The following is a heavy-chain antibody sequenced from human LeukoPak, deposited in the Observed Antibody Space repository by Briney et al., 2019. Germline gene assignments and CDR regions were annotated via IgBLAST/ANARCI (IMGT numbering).Heavy chain of an antibody. D-gene: IGHD5-18*01. V-gene: IGHV3-74*01. J-gene: IGHJ4*02. CDR2: INEDGTSA. Sequence: TGGSLRLSCAASGFGFSVYWMRWVRQAPGKGLVWVAHINEDGTSASHADSVKGRFTISRDKAKNTLYLQMNSLTVEDTAVYYCARVPTNSYCFGQWGQGSLVTVSS. CDR3: ARVPTNSYCFGQ. CDR1: GFGFSVYW.